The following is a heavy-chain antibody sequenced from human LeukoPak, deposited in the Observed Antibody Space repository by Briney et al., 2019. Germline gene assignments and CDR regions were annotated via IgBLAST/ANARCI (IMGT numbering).Heavy chain of an antibody. CDR2: INHSGST. Sequence: PSETLSLTCAVYGGSFSGYYWSWIRQPPGKGLEWIGEINHSGSTNYNPSLKSRVTISVDTSKNQFSLKLSSVTAADTAVYYCAREKYYDFWSGYSNDAFDIWGQGTMVTVSS. J-gene: IGHJ3*02. CDR3: AREKYYDFWSGYSNDAFDI. V-gene: IGHV4-34*01. D-gene: IGHD3-3*01. CDR1: GGSFSGYY.